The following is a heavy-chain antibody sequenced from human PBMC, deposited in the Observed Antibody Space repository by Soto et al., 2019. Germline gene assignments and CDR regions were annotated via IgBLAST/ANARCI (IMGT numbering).Heavy chain of an antibody. CDR3: ARQPMTTVSSAGGPTSVGFYGMDV. CDR1: GGSISSSSYY. Sequence: SETLSLTCTVSGGSISSSSYYWGWIRQPPGKGLEWIGSIYYSGRTYYNPSLKRRVTISVDTYKNQFSLTLSSVTAADSAVYYCARQPMTTVSSAGGPTSVGFYGMDVWGQGTTVTVSS. CDR2: IYYSGRT. V-gene: IGHV4-39*01. J-gene: IGHJ6*02. D-gene: IGHD4-17*01.